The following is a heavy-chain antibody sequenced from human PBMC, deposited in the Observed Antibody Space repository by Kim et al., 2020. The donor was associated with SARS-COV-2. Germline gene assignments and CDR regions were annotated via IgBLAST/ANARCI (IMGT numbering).Heavy chain of an antibody. J-gene: IGHJ4*02. V-gene: IGHV4-34*01. CDR3: ARGRGY. Sequence: SETLSLTCAVYGGSFSGYYWSWIRQPPGKGLEWIGEINHSGSTNYNPSLKSRVTISVDTSKNQFSLKLSSVTAADTAVYYCARGRGYWGQGTLVTVSS. CDR2: INHSGST. CDR1: GGSFSGYY. D-gene: IGHD3-10*01.